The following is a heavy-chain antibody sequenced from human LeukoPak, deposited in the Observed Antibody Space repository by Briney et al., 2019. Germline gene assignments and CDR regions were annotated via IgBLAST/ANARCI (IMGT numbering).Heavy chain of an antibody. CDR2: INHSGST. CDR3: ARGRLPYCSGGSCRLLDY. CDR1: GGSFSGYY. Sequence: SETPSLTCAVYGGSFSGYYWSWIRQPPGKGLEWIGEINHSGSTNYNPSLKSRVTISVDTSKNQFSLKLSSVTAADTAVYYCARGRLPYCSGGSCRLLDYWGQGTLVTVSS. V-gene: IGHV4-34*01. D-gene: IGHD2-15*01. J-gene: IGHJ4*02.